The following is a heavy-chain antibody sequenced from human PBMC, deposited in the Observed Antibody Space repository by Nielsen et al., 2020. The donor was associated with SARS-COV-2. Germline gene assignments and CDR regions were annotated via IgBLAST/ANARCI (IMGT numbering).Heavy chain of an antibody. J-gene: IGHJ4*02. V-gene: IGHV3-23*01. D-gene: IGHD2-2*01. CDR1: GFTFSDYA. Sequence: GGSLRLSCAASGFTFSDYAMSWVRQAPGKGLEWVSSLSGSGRTTYYADSVKGRFTISRDNSKNTLYLQMNSLSAEDTAIYYCASNLPSAGYCTSSTCYAVGYYFDYWGQGALVTVSS. CDR3: ASNLPSAGYCTSSTCYAVGYYFDY. CDR2: LSGSGRTT.